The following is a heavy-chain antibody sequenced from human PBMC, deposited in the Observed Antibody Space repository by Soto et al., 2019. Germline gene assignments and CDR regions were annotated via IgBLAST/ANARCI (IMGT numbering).Heavy chain of an antibody. Sequence: LSETLSLTCTVSGGSISSYYWSWIRQPPGKGLEWIGYIYYSGSTNYNPSLKSRVTISVDTSKNQFSLKLSSVTAADTAVYYCARDVYCSSTSCMGGNWFDPWGQGTLVTVSS. J-gene: IGHJ5*02. CDR1: GGSISSYY. CDR2: IYYSGST. CDR3: ARDVYCSSTSCMGGNWFDP. V-gene: IGHV4-59*01. D-gene: IGHD2-2*01.